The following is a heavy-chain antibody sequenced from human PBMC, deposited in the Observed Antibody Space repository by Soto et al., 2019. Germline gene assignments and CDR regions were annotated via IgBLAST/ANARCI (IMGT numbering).Heavy chain of an antibody. CDR3: AKDYGSGNIDY. J-gene: IGHJ4*02. CDR2: INDSGDGT. CDR1: GFNFRNYA. Sequence: EVHLLESGGGLAQPGGSLRLSCTASGFNFRNYAMTWVRQAPGKGLEWVSAINDSGDGTYYADSVKGRFSISRDNSKNTLYLQMNSLRAEDTAVYYCAKDYGSGNIDYWGQGTLVTVSS. V-gene: IGHV3-23*01. D-gene: IGHD3-10*01.